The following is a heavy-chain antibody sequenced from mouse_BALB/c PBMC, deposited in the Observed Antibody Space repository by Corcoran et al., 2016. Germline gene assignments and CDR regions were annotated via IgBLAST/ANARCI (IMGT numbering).Heavy chain of an antibody. J-gene: IGHJ2*01. CDR3: ASGTPFFNY. D-gene: IGHD4-1*01. V-gene: IGHV1-9*01. CDR2: IIPGSGST. Sequence: QDQLQQSGAELMKPGASVKISCKATGYTFSRNWIEWVKQRPGHGLDWIGEIIPGSGSTNYNEKFKGKATFTAVTSSNTAYMQLSSLTSEDSAVYYCASGTPFFNYWGQGTTLTVSS. CDR1: GYTFSRNW.